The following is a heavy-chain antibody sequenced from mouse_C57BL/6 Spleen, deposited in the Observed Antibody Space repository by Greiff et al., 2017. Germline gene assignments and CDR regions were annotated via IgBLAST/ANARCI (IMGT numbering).Heavy chain of an antibody. CDR3: TISSSSYLYYAMDY. CDR1: YFAFMACA. D-gene: IGHD1-1*01. CDR2: FTMYGDAT. Sequence: LQQSGAELVRPGSSVTLSCKDSYFAFMACAMHWVKQSPGHGLEWIGSFTMYGDATEYSEIIKGQATLTANTSSSTVYMELSSLTAEASAVYYCTISSSSYLYYAMDYWGQGTSVTVSS. J-gene: IGHJ4*01. V-gene: IGHV1-49*01.